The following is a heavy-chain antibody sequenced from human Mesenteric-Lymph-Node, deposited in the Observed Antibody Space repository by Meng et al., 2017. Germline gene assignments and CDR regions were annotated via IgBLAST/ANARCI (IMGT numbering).Heavy chain of an antibody. Sequence: ASVKVSCKASGYTFTSYYMHWVRQAPGQGLEWMGGISGDNAYTHYAQNVQGRLSMTTDTSTNTAYMELTSLTSEDTAVYYCARTLPHGDGNKRGLDYWGQGTLVTVSS. J-gene: IGHJ4*02. V-gene: IGHV1-18*04. CDR3: ARTLPHGDGNKRGLDY. D-gene: IGHD1/OR15-1a*01. CDR2: ISGDNAYT. CDR1: GYTFTSYY.